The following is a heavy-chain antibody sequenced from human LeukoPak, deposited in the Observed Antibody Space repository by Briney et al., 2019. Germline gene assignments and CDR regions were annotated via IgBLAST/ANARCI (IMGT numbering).Heavy chain of an antibody. J-gene: IGHJ4*02. CDR1: QFTFTTYA. CDR2: IGDSGVPT. Sequence: EGSLRLSCAASQFTFTTYAMSWVRQAPGRGLEWVSSIGDSGVPTYYADSVKGRFTISRDNSQNTLYLQMNSLGADDTAVYCCAKVATWTYFASWGQGTLVTVSS. D-gene: IGHD3/OR15-3a*01. V-gene: IGHV3-23*01. CDR3: AKVATWTYFAS.